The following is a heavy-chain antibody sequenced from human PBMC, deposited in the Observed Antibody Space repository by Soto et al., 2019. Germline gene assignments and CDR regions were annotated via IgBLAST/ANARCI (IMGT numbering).Heavy chain of an antibody. J-gene: IGHJ2*01. V-gene: IGHV4-59*01. D-gene: IGHD5-18*01. Sequence: QVQLEESGPGLVKALETLSLSCSVSGGSISGYYWSWIRQPPGKGLEWIGFIHDSGSTNYDPSLRSRVTISADTSKRQLSLRLTSVTAADTAVYYCARVKSDTLWFFDLWGRGTLVRVSS. CDR1: GGSISGYY. CDR2: IHDSGST. CDR3: ARVKSDTLWFFDL.